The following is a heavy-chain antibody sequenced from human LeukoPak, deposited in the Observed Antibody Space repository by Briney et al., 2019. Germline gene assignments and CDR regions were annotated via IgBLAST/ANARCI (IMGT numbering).Heavy chain of an antibody. CDR2: IRYDGSNK. Sequence: GGSLRLSCAASGFTFRSYGMHWVRQAPGKGLEWVAFIRYDGSNKYYADSVKGRFTISRDNSKNTLYLQMNSLRAEDTAVYYCAKGVTIFPYYMDVWGKGTTVTVSS. V-gene: IGHV3-30*02. J-gene: IGHJ6*03. CDR1: GFTFRSYG. CDR3: AKGVTIFPYYMDV. D-gene: IGHD3-3*01.